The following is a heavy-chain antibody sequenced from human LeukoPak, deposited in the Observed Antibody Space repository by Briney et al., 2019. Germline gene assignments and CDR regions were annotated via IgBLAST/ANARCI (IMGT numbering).Heavy chain of an antibody. J-gene: IGHJ6*03. CDR2: INWNGGST. CDR3: ARARGYCSSTSCYTGGTYYYYYMDV. V-gene: IGHV3-20*04. Sequence: GGSLRLSCAASGFTFDDYGMSWVRHAPGKGLEWVSGINWNGGSTGYAESVKGRLTISRDNAKNSLYLQMNSLRAEDTALYYCARARGYCSSTSCYTGGTYYYYYMDVWGKGTTVTVSS. D-gene: IGHD2-2*02. CDR1: GFTFDDYG.